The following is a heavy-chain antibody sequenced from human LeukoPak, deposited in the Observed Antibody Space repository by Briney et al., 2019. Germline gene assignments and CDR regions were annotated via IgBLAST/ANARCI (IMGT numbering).Heavy chain of an antibody. J-gene: IGHJ4*02. D-gene: IGHD3-10*01. CDR3: ARGRFGEFHFDY. CDR1: GFHVSTNY. V-gene: IGHV3-53*01. Sequence: GGSLRLSCAASGFHVSTNYMSWVRQAPGRGLKWVSVVYIGGSTYYADSVKGRFTISRDDSKNTLSLQMNSLRVEDTAVYYCARGRFGEFHFDYWGQGTLVTVSS. CDR2: VYIGGST.